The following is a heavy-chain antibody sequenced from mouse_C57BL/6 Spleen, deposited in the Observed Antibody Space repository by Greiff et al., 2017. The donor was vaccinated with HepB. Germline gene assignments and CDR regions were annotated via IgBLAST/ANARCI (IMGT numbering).Heavy chain of an antibody. V-gene: IGHV1-69*01. CDR2: IDPSDSYT. CDR3: ARSDSNYVDYAMDY. J-gene: IGHJ4*01. D-gene: IGHD2-5*01. CDR1: GYTFTSYW. Sequence: QVQLQQPGAELVMPGASVKLSCKASGYTFTSYWMHWVKQRPGQGLEWIGEIDPSDSYTNYNQKFKGKSTLTVDKSSSTAYMQLSSLTSEDSAVYYCARSDSNYVDYAMDYWGQGTSVTVSS.